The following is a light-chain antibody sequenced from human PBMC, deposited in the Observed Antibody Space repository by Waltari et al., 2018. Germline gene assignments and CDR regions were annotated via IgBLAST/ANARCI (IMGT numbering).Light chain of an antibody. V-gene: IGLV2-14*02. J-gene: IGLJ1*01. Sequence: QSALTQPASVSGSPGQSITISCTGTRSAVGSYDLVSWYQQHPGKAPQLLIYEVSNRPSGVSNRFSGSKSGNTASLTISGLQAEDEADYYCTSYTSTNTLYVFGTGTEVTVL. CDR1: RSAVGSYDL. CDR3: TSYTSTNTLYV. CDR2: EVS.